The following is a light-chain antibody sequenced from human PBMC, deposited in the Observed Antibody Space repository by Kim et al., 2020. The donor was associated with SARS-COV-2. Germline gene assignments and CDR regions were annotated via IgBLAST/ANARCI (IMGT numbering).Light chain of an antibody. CDR1: QGISNY. V-gene: IGKV1-27*01. Sequence: GSVGDRVTITCRASQGISNYLAWYQQKPGKVPKLLIYAASTLQSGVPSRFSGSGSGTDFTLTISSLQPEDVATYYCQKYDSASRTFGQGTKVDIK. CDR3: QKYDSASRT. CDR2: AAS. J-gene: IGKJ1*01.